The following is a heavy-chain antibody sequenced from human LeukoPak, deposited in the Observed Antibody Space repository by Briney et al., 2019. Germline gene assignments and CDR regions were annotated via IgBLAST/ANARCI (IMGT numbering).Heavy chain of an antibody. CDR2: VNPNSGNT. D-gene: IGHD2-2*01. CDR1: GYTFISTD. CDR3: AKVPSGYCASTNCLWLYFDY. Sequence: ASVKVSCKASGYTFISTDIHWVRQATGQGLEWMGWVNPNSGNTGYAQKFQGRATMTRDTSISTAYLELSSLRSDDTAVYYCAKVPSGYCASTNCLWLYFDYWGQGTLVTVSS. J-gene: IGHJ4*02. V-gene: IGHV1-8*01.